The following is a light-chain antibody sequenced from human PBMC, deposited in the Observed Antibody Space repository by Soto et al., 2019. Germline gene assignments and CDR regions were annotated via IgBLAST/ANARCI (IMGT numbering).Light chain of an antibody. CDR1: QSVNTW. J-gene: IGKJ1*01. Sequence: DVQMTQSPSTLSASVGDRVTITCRASQSVNTWLAWFQQKPGKAPKVLIYRASNLEIGVPSRFSGSGSGTEFTLTISSLQPDDFATYYCQQYSGYPWTFGQGTKVEIK. CDR2: RAS. V-gene: IGKV1-5*03. CDR3: QQYSGYPWT.